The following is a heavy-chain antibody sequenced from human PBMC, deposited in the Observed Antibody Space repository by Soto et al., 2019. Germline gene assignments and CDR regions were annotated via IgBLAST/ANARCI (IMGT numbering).Heavy chain of an antibody. D-gene: IGHD3-10*01. CDR3: ARDAEDGESTASVGMDV. Sequence: QVQLVESGGGVVQPGRSLRLSCAASGFTFSSYGMHWVRQAPGKGLEWVAVIWYDGSNKYYADSVKGRFTISRDNSKNTLYLKTNSLRAEDTAVYYCARDAEDGESTASVGMDVWGQGTTVTVSS. J-gene: IGHJ6*02. CDR1: GFTFSSYG. V-gene: IGHV3-33*01. CDR2: IWYDGSNK.